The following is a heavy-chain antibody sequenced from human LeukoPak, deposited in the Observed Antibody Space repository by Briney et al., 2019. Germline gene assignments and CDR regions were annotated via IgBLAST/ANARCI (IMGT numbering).Heavy chain of an antibody. CDR1: GGSISSYY. CDR3: ARHRGYSYGLTDFDY. J-gene: IGHJ4*02. D-gene: IGHD5-18*01. CDR2: IYYSGST. Sequence: PSETLSLTCTVSGGSISSYYWGWIRQPPGKGLEWIGSIYYSGSTYYNPSLKSRVTISVDTSKNQFSLKLSSVTAADTAVYYCARHRGYSYGLTDFDYWGQGTLVTVSS. V-gene: IGHV4-39*01.